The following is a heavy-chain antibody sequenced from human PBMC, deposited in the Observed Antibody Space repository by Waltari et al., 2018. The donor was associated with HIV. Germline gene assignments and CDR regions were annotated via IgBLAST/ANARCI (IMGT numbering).Heavy chain of an antibody. J-gene: IGHJ4*02. CDR1: GLIISTYW. Sequence: EVELVESGGGLVQSGKSLRLACAASGLIISTYWMTWGRQAPGKGLEWVATINQDGSDKYYGDSVKGRFTISRNNAKKSLYLQMSSLRAEDSAVYYCVTGGGSTGVGDNWGQGGLVTVSS. CDR2: INQDGSDK. CDR3: VTGGGSTGVGDN. V-gene: IGHV3-7*01. D-gene: IGHD3-16*01.